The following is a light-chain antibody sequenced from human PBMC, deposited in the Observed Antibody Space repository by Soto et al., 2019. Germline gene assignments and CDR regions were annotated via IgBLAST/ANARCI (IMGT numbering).Light chain of an antibody. CDR2: DAS. V-gene: IGKV3-11*01. CDR1: QSVSID. Sequence: EVVLTQSPATLSLSPGDRATLSCRASQSVSIDFAWYQQKPGQAPRLLIYDASNRATGIPARFSGSGSGTAFTLPISGLEPEDFAVYYCQHRHNFGPGTKVDIK. J-gene: IGKJ3*01. CDR3: QHRHN.